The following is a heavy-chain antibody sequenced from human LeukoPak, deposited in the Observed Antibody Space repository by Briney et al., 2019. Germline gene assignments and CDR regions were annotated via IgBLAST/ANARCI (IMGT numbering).Heavy chain of an antibody. J-gene: IGHJ4*02. CDR2: IYSSGRT. Sequence: PSETLSLTCTVSGGSISSYYWSWIRQPAGRGPEWIGRIYSSGRTDYNLSLNSRVTMSVGTSKNQFSLILKSLTAADTAIYYCARGPTILDYWGQGILVTVSS. D-gene: IGHD1-26*01. CDR3: ARGPTILDY. CDR1: GGSISSYY. V-gene: IGHV4-4*07.